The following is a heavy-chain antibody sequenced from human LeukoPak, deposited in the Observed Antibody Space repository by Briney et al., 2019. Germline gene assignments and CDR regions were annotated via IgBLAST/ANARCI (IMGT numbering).Heavy chain of an antibody. Sequence: GGSLRLSCAASGSTFSSYAMHWVRQAPGKGLEWVAVISYDGSNKYYADSVKGRFTISRDNSKNTLYLQMNSLRAEDTAVYYCARDPIGYYYGMDVWGQGTTVTVSS. CDR2: ISYDGSNK. V-gene: IGHV3-30-3*01. CDR3: ARDPIGYYYGMDV. D-gene: IGHD2/OR15-2a*01. J-gene: IGHJ6*02. CDR1: GSTFSSYA.